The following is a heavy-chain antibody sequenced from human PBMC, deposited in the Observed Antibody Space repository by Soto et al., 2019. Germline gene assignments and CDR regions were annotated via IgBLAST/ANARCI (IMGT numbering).Heavy chain of an antibody. CDR3: ARLVEHGSGWNEH. D-gene: IGHD6-19*01. V-gene: IGHV3-11*01. CDR1: GFTFSDYW. J-gene: IGHJ4*02. CDR2: ISTSSSII. Sequence: QVQLVESGGDLVQVGGSLRLSCAASGFTFSDYWMSWIRQAPEKGLEWVAYISTSSSIIYYADSVKGRFTTSRDEAKRLLSLQMNSLRAEETATYYCARLVEHGSGWNEHWGQGTLVTVSS.